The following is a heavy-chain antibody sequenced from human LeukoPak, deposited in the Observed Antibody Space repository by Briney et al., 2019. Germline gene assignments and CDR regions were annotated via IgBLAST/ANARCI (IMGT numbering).Heavy chain of an antibody. D-gene: IGHD3-9*01. V-gene: IGHV4-61*02. CDR3: ARACYDILTGYVDAFDI. CDR1: GGSISSGSYY. Sequence: SETLSLTCTVSGGSISSGSYYWSWIRQPAGKGLEWIGRIYTSGSTNYNPSLKSRVTISVDTSKNQFSLKLSSVTAADTAVYYCARACYDILTGYVDAFDIWGQGTMVTVSS. J-gene: IGHJ3*02. CDR2: IYTSGST.